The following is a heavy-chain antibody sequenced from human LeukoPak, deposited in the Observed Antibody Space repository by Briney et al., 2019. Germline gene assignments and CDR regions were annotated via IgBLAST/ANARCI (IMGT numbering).Heavy chain of an antibody. CDR1: GFTFSSYA. J-gene: IGHJ4*02. Sequence: GGSLRLSCAASGFTFSSYAMHWVRQAPGKGLEWVAVISYDGSNKYYADSVKGRFTISRDNSKNTLYLQMNSLRAEDTAVYYCARGPHPRGYSSSPFDYWGQGTLVTVSS. V-gene: IGHV3-30*01. CDR2: ISYDGSNK. D-gene: IGHD6-13*01. CDR3: ARGPHPRGYSSSPFDY.